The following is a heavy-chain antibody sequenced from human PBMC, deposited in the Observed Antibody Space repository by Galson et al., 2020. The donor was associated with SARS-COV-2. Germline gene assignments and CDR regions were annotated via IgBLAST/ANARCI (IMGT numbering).Heavy chain of an antibody. J-gene: IGHJ4*02. Sequence: HGESLKLHCQASGYNFSRYWIRWIRQLPGKSLEWMGVIYPGDSDTRYSPSFQGQVTITADTYVNTAYLQWSSLKAADSGIYYCASRVGYCSSATCSWGAGGQGTRVTGSP. CDR2: IYPGDSDT. CDR3: ASRVGYCSSATCSWGA. CDR1: GYNFSRYW. V-gene: IGHV5-51*01. D-gene: IGHD2-2*01.